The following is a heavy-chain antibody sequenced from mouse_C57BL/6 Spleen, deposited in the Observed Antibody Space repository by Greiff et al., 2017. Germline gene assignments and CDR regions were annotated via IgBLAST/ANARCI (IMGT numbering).Heavy chain of an antibody. V-gene: IGHV1-55*01. D-gene: IGHD1-1*01. J-gene: IGHJ1*03. CDR3: ARNCYGGSYGYFDV. Sequence: QVQLQQPGAELVKPGASVKMSCKASGYTFTSYWITWVKQRPGQGLEWIGDIYPGSGSTNYNEKFKSKATLTVDTSSSTAYMQLSSLTSEDSAVYYYARNCYGGSYGYFDVWGTGTTVTVSS. CDR1: GYTFTSYW. CDR2: IYPGSGST.